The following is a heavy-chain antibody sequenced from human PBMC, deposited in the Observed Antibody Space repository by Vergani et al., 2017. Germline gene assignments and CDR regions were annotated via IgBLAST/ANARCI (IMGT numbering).Heavy chain of an antibody. V-gene: IGHV3-9*01. CDR2: ISWNSGAV. Sequence: EVDLVESGGGLAQPGGSLRLSCEASGITFWKFGMHWVRQGPGKGLEWVSGISWNSGAVDYADSVRGRFTISRDNAKNSLHLQMNNLRAEDTAVYYCARQSRDVFCTNGVCPLGDWGRGALVAVSS. J-gene: IGHJ4*02. CDR1: GITFWKFG. D-gene: IGHD2-8*01. CDR3: ARQSRDVFCTNGVCPLGD.